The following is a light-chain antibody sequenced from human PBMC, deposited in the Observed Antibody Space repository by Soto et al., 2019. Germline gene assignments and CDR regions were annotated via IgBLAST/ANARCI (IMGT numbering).Light chain of an antibody. CDR3: MQGTPSPPT. J-gene: IGKJ4*01. CDR1: QSLVYNDGNTY. CDR2: KVS. V-gene: IGKV2-30*01. Sequence: DVVLTQSPLSLPVTLGQPASISCGSTQSLVYNDGNTYLNLYKQMPGQSPCRLIYKVSNRDSGVPDRFSGSASGSDFTLKISRVEAEDVWVYYCMQGTPSPPTFGGGTKVEIK.